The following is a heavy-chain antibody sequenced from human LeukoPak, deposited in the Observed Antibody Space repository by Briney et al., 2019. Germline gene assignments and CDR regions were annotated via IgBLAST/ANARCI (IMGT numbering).Heavy chain of an antibody. D-gene: IGHD3-3*01. J-gene: IGHJ4*02. CDR2: ISAYNGNT. Sequence: ASVKVSCKASGGTFSSYAISWVRQAPGQGLEWMGWISAYNGNTDYAQNLQGRVTMTTDTSTSTVYMELRSLRSADTAVYYCARGGSYDFWSGYQNWGQGTLDTVSS. CDR3: ARGGSYDFWSGYQN. CDR1: GGTFSSYA. V-gene: IGHV1-18*01.